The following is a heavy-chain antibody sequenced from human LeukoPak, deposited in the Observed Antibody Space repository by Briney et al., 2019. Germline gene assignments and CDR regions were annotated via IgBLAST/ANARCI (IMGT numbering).Heavy chain of an antibody. CDR3: ARQPIVVVPAAILDVSYFDY. D-gene: IGHD2-2*02. CDR2: IYYSGST. J-gene: IGHJ4*02. V-gene: IGHV4-39*01. CDR1: GGSISSSSYY. Sequence: SETLSLTCTVSGGSISSSSYYWGWLRQPPGTGLEWIGSIYYSGSTYYNPSLKSRVTISVDTSKNQFSLKLSSVTAADTAVYYCARQPIVVVPAAILDVSYFDYWGQGTLVTVSS.